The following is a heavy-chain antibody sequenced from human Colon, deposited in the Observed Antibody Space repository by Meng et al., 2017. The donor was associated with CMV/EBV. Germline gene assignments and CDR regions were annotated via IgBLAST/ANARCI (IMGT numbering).Heavy chain of an antibody. D-gene: IGHD2-15*01. CDR1: GFIFGDYS. CDR2: IGRDSSAV. V-gene: IGHV3-48*04. J-gene: IGHJ4*02. Sequence: GESLKISCIGSGFIFGDYSMSWVRQAPGKGLEWVAYIGRDSSAVYYPDSVKGRFTISRDNAKNSLYLQMNSLRAEDTAVYYCARGGLGRRWGQGTLVTVSS. CDR3: ARGGLGRR.